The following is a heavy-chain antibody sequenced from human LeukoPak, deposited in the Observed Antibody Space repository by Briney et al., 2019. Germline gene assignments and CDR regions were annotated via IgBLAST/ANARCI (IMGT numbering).Heavy chain of an antibody. Sequence: ASVKVSCKASGYTFTGYYMHWVRQAPGQGLEWRGWINPNSGGTNYAQKFQGRVTMTRDTSISTAYMELSRLRSDDTAVYYCARDPGQLVLGGDNWFDPWGQGTLVTVSS. J-gene: IGHJ5*02. CDR3: ARDPGQLVLGGDNWFDP. D-gene: IGHD6-13*01. CDR1: GYTFTGYY. V-gene: IGHV1-2*02. CDR2: INPNSGGT.